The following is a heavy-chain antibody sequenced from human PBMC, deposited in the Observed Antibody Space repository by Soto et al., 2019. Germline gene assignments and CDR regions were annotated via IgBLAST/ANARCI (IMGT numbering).Heavy chain of an antibody. V-gene: IGHV4-59*01. CDR1: GGSISSYC. CDR3: ARGVGRYGSNLDY. CDR2: ICNSGGT. Sequence: QVQLQESGPGLVKPSETLSLTCTVSGGSISSYCWSWVRQPPGEGLEWIANICNSGGTNYNPSLTRRVVISVDTSRNQFSLKLSSVTAADTAVYYCARGVGRYGSNLDYWGQGTLVTVSS. J-gene: IGHJ4*02. D-gene: IGHD1-26*01.